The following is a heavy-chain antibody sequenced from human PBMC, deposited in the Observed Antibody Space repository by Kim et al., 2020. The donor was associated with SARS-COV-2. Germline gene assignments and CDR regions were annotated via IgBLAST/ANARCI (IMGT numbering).Heavy chain of an antibody. V-gene: IGHV4-59*01. CDR2: IYYTGST. Sequence: SETLSLTCTVSGGSINRNYWSWFRQPPGKGLEWIGYIYYTGSTNYNPSLQSRVTISVDRSNNQFSLKLKSLTAADTAVYYCASDMCSGWYYFWGRGALVTMSS. J-gene: IGHJ4*02. CDR3: ASDMCSGWYYF. CDR1: GGSINRNY. D-gene: IGHD6-19*01.